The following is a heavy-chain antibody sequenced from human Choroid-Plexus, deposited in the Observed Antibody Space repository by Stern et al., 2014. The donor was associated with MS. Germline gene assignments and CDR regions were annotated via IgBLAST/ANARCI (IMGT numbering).Heavy chain of an antibody. V-gene: IGHV2-5*02. CDR2: IYWDDEK. D-gene: IGHD6-6*01. Sequence: EESGPTLVKPTQTLTLTCTFSGFSLSTSGAGVTWIRQPPGKALEWLVVIYWDDEKRYSPSLKTRLTISRDTSKSQVVLTMTSMDPVDTAPYYCAHLFSDASSSWFDPWGQGTLVTVSS. CDR1: GFSLSTSGAG. CDR3: AHLFSDASSSWFDP. J-gene: IGHJ5*02.